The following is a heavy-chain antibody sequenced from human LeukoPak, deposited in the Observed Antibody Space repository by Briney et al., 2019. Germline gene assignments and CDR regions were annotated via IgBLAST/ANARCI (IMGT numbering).Heavy chain of an antibody. D-gene: IGHD5-24*01. CDR3: TRDRRDGYNYVDV. V-gene: IGHV4-59*01. Sequence: ASETLSLTCTVSGGSISNYYWSWIRQPPGKGLEWIGYISYSGSTDYNPSLKSRVTMSVDTSKNQFSLKLKSVTPADTAIYYCTRDRRDGYNYVDVWGQGTLVIVSS. CDR1: GGSISNYY. J-gene: IGHJ4*02. CDR2: ISYSGST.